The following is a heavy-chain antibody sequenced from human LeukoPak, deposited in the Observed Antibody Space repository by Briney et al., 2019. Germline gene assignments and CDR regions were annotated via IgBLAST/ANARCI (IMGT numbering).Heavy chain of an antibody. CDR1: GYSFTSYW. V-gene: IGHV5-51*01. CDR3: ARGALYGDYHAGGAFDI. CDR2: IYPGDSDT. Sequence: GEPLKISCKGSGYSFTSYWIGGVRQMPGKGLEWMGIIYPGDSDTRYSPSFQGQVTISADKSISTAYLQWSSLKASDTAMYYCARGALYGDYHAGGAFDIWGQGTMVTVSS. J-gene: IGHJ3*02. D-gene: IGHD4-17*01.